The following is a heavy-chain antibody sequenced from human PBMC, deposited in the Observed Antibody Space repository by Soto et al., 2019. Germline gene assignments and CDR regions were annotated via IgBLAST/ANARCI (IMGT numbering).Heavy chain of an antibody. CDR1: RDSISSRSYY. Sequence: SATLSLPCTLSRDSISSRSYYWVWISQPPGKGLEWIGSIYYSGSTYYNPSLKSRVTISVDTSKNQFSLKLSSVTAADTAVYYCARHQKDYDILTGYYYYGMDVWGQGTTVS. J-gene: IGHJ6*02. V-gene: IGHV4-39*01. CDR2: IYYSGST. D-gene: IGHD3-9*01. CDR3: ARHQKDYDILTGYYYYGMDV.